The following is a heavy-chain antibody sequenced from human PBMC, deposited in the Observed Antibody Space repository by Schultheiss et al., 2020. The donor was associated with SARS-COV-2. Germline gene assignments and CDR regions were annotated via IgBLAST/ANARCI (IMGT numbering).Heavy chain of an antibody. CDR1: GFIFSTYG. V-gene: IGHV3-30*03. D-gene: IGHD4-17*01. CDR3: ASTPSGDYDFDY. CDR2: ISSGGSDK. Sequence: GGSLRLSCAASGFIFSTYGMHWVRQAPGRGLEWVAVISSGGSDKHYADSVKGRFTISRDNSKNALSLQMNSLRAEDTAVYYCASTPSGDYDFDYWGQGTLVTVSS. J-gene: IGHJ4*02.